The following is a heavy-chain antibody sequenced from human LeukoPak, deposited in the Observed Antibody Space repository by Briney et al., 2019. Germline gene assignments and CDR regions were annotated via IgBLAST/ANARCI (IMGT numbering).Heavy chain of an antibody. CDR2: ISAHNGNT. CDR3: ARDLGASYGMDV. CDR1: GYSFPNYG. Sequence: ASVKVSCKASGYSFPNYGINWVRQAPGQGLEWMGWISAHNGNTNYAQKFHGRVTMTTDTSTSTAYMELRSLRSDDTAVYYCARDLGASYGMDVWGQGTTVTVSS. J-gene: IGHJ6*02. V-gene: IGHV1-18*01. D-gene: IGHD3-16*01.